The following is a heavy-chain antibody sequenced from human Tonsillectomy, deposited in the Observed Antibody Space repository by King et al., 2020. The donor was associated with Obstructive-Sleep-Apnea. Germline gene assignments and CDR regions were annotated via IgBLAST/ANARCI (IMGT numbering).Heavy chain of an antibody. J-gene: IGHJ4*02. D-gene: IGHD3-16*02. CDR3: SRGEDYFWGSYRPATFDY. CDR1: GFTFSDSA. V-gene: IGHV3-73*01. Sequence: VQLVESGGGLVRPGGSLKLSCAASGFTFSDSAMHWVRQASGNGLEWIGRIRSKTNNYDTAYAASVKGRFTISRDDSKNTAYLQVNSLRTEDTAVYYCSRGEDYFWGSYRPATFDYWGQGTLVTVSS. CDR2: IRSKTNNYDT.